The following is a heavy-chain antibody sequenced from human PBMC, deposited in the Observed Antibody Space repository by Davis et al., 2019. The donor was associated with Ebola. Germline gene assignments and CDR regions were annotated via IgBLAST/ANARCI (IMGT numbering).Heavy chain of an antibody. CDR2: IYFRAIT. J-gene: IGHJ3*02. D-gene: IGHD6-19*01. CDR3: ARHSSTLYSSGWNYDAFDI. V-gene: IGHV4-39*01. Sequence: SDTLSLTCTVSGCSISSSSYYWGRIRQLPGKGLEWIGSIYFRAITYFNPALKSRVTMSVDTSKNQFPLKLSSVTAADTAVYYCARHSSTLYSSGWNYDAFDIWGQGTMVTVSS. CDR1: GCSISSSSYY.